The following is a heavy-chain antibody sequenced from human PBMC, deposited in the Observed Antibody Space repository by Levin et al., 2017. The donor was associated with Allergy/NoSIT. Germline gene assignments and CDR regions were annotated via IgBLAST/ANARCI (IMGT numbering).Heavy chain of an antibody. V-gene: IGHV3-48*02. J-gene: IGHJ6*02. CDR2: IRSDSSSI. CDR1: GFTFSSYS. CDR3: ARGWDGMDV. D-gene: IGHD1-26*01. Sequence: AGGSLRLSCAASGFTFSSYSMHWVRQAPGKGLEWVSYIRSDSSSIFYADSVKGRFTISRDNAKNSLYLHMNSLRDDDTAVYYCARGWDGMDVWGQGTTVTVSS.